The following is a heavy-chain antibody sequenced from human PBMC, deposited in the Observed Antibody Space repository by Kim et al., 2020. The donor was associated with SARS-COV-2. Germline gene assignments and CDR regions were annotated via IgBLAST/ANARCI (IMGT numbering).Heavy chain of an antibody. D-gene: IGHD6-25*01. CDR3: ARERRGMDV. Sequence: GSKSYADSVKGRFTISRDNSKNTLYLQMNSLRAEDTAVYYCARERRGMDVWGQGTTVTVSS. V-gene: IGHV3-66*01. J-gene: IGHJ6*02. CDR2: GSK.